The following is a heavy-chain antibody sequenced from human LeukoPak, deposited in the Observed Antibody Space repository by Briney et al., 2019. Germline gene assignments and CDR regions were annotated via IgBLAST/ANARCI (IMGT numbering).Heavy chain of an antibody. D-gene: IGHD6-6*01. Sequence: GGFLRLSCAASGFTFSNAWMSWVRQAPGKGLEWVGRIKSKTDGGTTDYAAPVKGRFTISRDDSKNTLYLQMNSLKTEDTAVYYCTSSSSWVNYYYYYMDVWGKGTTVTVSS. V-gene: IGHV3-15*01. CDR3: TSSSSWVNYYYYYMDV. CDR2: IKSKTDGGTT. J-gene: IGHJ6*03. CDR1: GFTFSNAW.